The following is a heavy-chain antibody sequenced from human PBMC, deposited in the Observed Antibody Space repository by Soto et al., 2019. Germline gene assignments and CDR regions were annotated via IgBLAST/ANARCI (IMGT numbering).Heavy chain of an antibody. J-gene: IGHJ3*02. Sequence: QVQLVQSGAEVKKPGSSVKVSCKASGGTFSTDAINWVRQAPGQGPEWMGGILPIFGTADYAQKFQGRVTITADVSTTTAYMELSSLRSEDTAVYYCARGYDYGGNSDAFDIWGQGTMVTVSS. CDR2: ILPIFGTA. CDR1: GGTFSTDA. V-gene: IGHV1-69*12. CDR3: ARGYDYGGNSDAFDI. D-gene: IGHD3-10*01.